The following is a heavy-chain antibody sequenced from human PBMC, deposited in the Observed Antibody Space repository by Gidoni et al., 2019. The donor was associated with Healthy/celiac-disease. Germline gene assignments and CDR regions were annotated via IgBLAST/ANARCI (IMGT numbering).Heavy chain of an antibody. CDR2: IIPIYGTA. CDR1: GGTFSSYA. CDR3: ACSSWYSSMSVY. V-gene: IGHV1-69*06. Sequence: QVQLVQSGAEVKKPGSSVTVSCKASGGTFSSYATSWVRQAPGQGLEWMGGIIPIYGTANYAQKFQGRVTITADKATSTAYMELSSLRSEDTAVYYCACSSWYSSMSVYWGQGTLVTVSS. J-gene: IGHJ4*02. D-gene: IGHD6-13*01.